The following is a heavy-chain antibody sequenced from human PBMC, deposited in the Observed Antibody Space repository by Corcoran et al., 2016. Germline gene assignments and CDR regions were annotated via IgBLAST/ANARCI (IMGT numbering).Heavy chain of an antibody. J-gene: IGHJ6*02. CDR3: ARVTFRVAPVSWGPDYYYCMDV. V-gene: IGHV4-4*02. CDR1: GGSISSSNW. Sequence: QVHLQESGPGLVKPSGTLSLTCAVSGGSISSSNWWSWVRQPPGKGLEWIGEIYHSGGTNYNPSLKGRVTISGDKSRNQFSLKLSSVTAAETAVYYCARVTFRVAPVSWGPDYYYCMDVCGQGTTVSVSS. D-gene: IGHD1-20*01. CDR2: IYHSGGT.